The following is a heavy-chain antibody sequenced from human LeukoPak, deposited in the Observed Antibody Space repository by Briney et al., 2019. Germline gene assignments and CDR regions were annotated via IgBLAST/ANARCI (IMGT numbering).Heavy chain of an antibody. CDR2: ISGSGNTI. Sequence: GGSLRLSCAASGITFNTYEMNWVRQAPGKGLEWVSYISGSGNTIYYADSVKGRFTISRDNAKNSLYLQMNSLRAEDTAVYYCARRYYDYVWESPSEAFDIWGQGTMVTVSS. CDR1: GITFNTYE. V-gene: IGHV3-48*03. CDR3: ARRYYDYVWESPSEAFDI. J-gene: IGHJ3*02. D-gene: IGHD3-16*01.